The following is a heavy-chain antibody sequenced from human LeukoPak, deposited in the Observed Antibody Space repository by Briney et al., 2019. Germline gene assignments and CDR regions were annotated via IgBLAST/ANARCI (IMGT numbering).Heavy chain of an antibody. V-gene: IGHV3-23*01. CDR3: ARDTSFNYGAHAMDV. CDR1: GFTFGNYA. D-gene: IGHD4/OR15-4a*01. CDR2: ISGSGAYT. J-gene: IGHJ6*02. Sequence: GGSLRLSCAASGFTFGNYAMNWVRQAPGRGLEWVLGISGSGAYTYYADSVKGRFTISRDNSQNTLYLQLNSLRAEDTAIYYCARDTSFNYGAHAMDVWAKGPRSPSP.